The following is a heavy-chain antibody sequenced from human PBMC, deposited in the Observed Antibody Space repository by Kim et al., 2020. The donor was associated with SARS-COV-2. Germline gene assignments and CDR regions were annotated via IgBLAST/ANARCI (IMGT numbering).Heavy chain of an antibody. Sequence: SQTLSLTCVISGDSVSSDSAAWNWFRQSPSRGLEWLGRTYYRSKWYYDYADSVKSRITINPDTSKNQFSLQLKSVTPEDTAMYYCARDHQYSIDYWGQGTLVTVSS. V-gene: IGHV6-1*01. CDR3: ARDHQYSIDY. D-gene: IGHD5-12*01. CDR2: TYYRSKWYY. J-gene: IGHJ4*02. CDR1: GDSVSSDSAA.